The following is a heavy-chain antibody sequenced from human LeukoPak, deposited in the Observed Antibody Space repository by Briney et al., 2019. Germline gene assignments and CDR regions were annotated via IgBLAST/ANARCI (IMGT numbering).Heavy chain of an antibody. V-gene: IGHV1-69*05. CDR1: GSTFSSYA. J-gene: IGHJ3*02. CDR3: ARDWGPYYDYVWGSYRYDAFDI. CDR2: IIPIFGTA. Sequence: SVKVSCKASGSTFSSYAISWVRQAPGQGLEWMGGIIPIFGTANYAQKFQGRVTITTDESTSTAYMELSSLRSEDTAVYYCARDWGPYYDYVWGSYRYDAFDIWGQGTMVTVSS. D-gene: IGHD3-16*02.